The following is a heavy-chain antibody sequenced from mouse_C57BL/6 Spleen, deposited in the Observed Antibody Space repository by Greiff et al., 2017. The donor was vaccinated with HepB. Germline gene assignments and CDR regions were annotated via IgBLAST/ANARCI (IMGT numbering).Heavy chain of an antibody. CDR2: IYPGDGDT. CDR3: SRYTVVGYAMDY. D-gene: IGHD1-1*01. J-gene: IGHJ4*01. Sequence: VQLMESGPELVKPGASVKISCKASGYAFSSSWMNWVKQRPGKGLEWIGRIYPGDGDTNYNGKFKGKATLTADKSSSTAYLHLSSLTSEASEVYVWSRYTVVGYAMDYWGQGTSVTVSS. CDR1: GYAFSSSW. V-gene: IGHV1-82*01.